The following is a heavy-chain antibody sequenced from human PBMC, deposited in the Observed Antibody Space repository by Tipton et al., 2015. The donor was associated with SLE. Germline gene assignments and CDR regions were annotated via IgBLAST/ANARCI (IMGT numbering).Heavy chain of an antibody. Sequence: GLVKPSETLSLNCTVYGGSISSYYWSWIRQPPGKGLEWIGEVNHSGDTNYNPSLKSRLTTSIDTSKKPFSLKLNSVTAADMGVYYCGRGSQTMKQQLVYWGRGTLVTVSS. J-gene: IGHJ4*02. CDR3: GRGSQTMKQQLVY. CDR2: VNHSGDT. D-gene: IGHD6-13*01. V-gene: IGHV4-34*01. CDR1: GGSISSYY.